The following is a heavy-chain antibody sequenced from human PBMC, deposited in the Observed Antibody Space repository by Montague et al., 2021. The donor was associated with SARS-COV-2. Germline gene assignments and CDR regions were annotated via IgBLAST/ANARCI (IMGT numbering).Heavy chain of an antibody. V-gene: IGHV4-39*01. D-gene: IGHD2-15*01. CDR1: GDSIRNSDYS. CDR2: IYNGGTT. Sequence: SETLSLTCTLSGDSIRNSDYSWGWVRQPPGKGLEWIGNIYNGGTTFYXPSLKSRVTIFVDTSKNQFSLKLSSVTAADTAVYYCATRTRYPQNDFGFWGQGTLVTVSS. CDR3: ATRTRYPQNDFGF. J-gene: IGHJ4*02.